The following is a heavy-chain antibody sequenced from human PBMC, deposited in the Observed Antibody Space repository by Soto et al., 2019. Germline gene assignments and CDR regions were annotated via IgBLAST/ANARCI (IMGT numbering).Heavy chain of an antibody. D-gene: IGHD1-26*01. Sequence: GGSLRLSCAASGFTFSSYAMSWVRQAPGKGLEWVSAISGSGGSTYYADSVKGRFTISRDNSKNTLYLQMNSLRAEDTAVYYCAKNCPHPGGLFSAFDIWGQGTMVTVSS. CDR2: ISGSGGST. CDR1: GFTFSSYA. V-gene: IGHV3-23*01. CDR3: AKNCPHPGGLFSAFDI. J-gene: IGHJ3*02.